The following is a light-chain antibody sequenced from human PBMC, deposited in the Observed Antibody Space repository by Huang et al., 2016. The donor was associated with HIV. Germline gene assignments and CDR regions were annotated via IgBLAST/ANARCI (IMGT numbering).Light chain of an antibody. J-gene: IGKJ2*01. CDR1: QDIGSN. CDR3: QQYNSGGT. V-gene: IGKV3-15*01. Sequence: IVMTQSPATLSLSPGERATLSCRASQDIGSNLAWDQQKLGQAPRLLSYDTSTRATGIPARFSGSGSATEFTLTISSPQSEDFAVYYCQQYNSGGTFGQGTKLEIK. CDR2: DTS.